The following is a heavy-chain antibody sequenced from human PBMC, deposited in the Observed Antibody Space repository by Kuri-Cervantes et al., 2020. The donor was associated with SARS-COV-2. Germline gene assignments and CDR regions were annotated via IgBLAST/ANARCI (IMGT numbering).Heavy chain of an antibody. Sequence: GGSLRLSCAASGFTFSSYWMHWVRQAPGKGLVWVSRINSDGSSTSYADSVKGRFTISRDNAKNTLYLQMNSLRAEDTAVYYCAKTYGSGSYDAFDIWGQGTMVTVSS. D-gene: IGHD3-10*01. CDR3: AKTYGSGSYDAFDI. J-gene: IGHJ3*02. CDR1: GFTFSSYW. CDR2: INSDGSST. V-gene: IGHV3-74*01.